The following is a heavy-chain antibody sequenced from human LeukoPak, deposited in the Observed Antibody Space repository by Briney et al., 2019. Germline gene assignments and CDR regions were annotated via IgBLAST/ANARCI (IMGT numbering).Heavy chain of an antibody. CDR1: GGSFSGYY. CDR3: AKGPLLWD. Sequence: ASETLSLTCAVYGGSFSGYYWSWVRQAPGKGLEWVSSISGSGGSTYYADSVKGRFTISRDNSKNTLYLQMNSLRAEDTAVYYCAKGPLLWDWGQGTLVTVSS. J-gene: IGHJ4*02. D-gene: IGHD2/OR15-2a*01. V-gene: IGHV3-23*01. CDR2: ISGSGGST.